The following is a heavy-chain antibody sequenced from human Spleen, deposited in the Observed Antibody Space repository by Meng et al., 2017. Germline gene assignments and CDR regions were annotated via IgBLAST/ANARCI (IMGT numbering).Heavy chain of an antibody. CDR1: GFTFSDYY. CDR3: ARATTVVTPGEDDAFDI. V-gene: IGHV3-11*04. CDR2: ISSSGSTI. D-gene: IGHD4-23*01. Sequence: GESLKISCAASGFTFSDYYMSWIRQAPGKGLEWVSYISSSGSTIYYADSVKGRFTISRDNAKNSLYLQMNSLRAEDTAVYYCARATTVVTPGEDDAFDIWGQGTMVTVSS. J-gene: IGHJ3*02.